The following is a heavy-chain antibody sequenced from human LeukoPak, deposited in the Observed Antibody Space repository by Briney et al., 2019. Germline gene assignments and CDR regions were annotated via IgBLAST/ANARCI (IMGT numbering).Heavy chain of an antibody. CDR3: TRDYCAGGSCFSGPGY. CDR1: GFTFSSYW. V-gene: IGHV3-74*01. Sequence: PGGSLRLSCAASGFTFSSYWMYWVRRVPGKGLVWVSPIKTDGTTTNYADSVQGRFTVSRDNAKSTLYLQMNSLRAEDTAVYFCTRDYCAGGSCFSGPGYWGQGTLVTVSS. D-gene: IGHD2-15*01. CDR2: IKTDGTTT. J-gene: IGHJ4*02.